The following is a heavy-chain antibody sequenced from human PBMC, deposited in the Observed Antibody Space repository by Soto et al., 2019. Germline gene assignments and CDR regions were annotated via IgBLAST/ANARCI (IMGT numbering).Heavy chain of an antibody. CDR3: ARDYGDYGDGDALAI. CDR2: IYPDDSDT. D-gene: IGHD4-17*01. CDR1: GYTFDNYW. J-gene: IGHJ3*02. Sequence: PGESLKISCKGSGYTFDNYWIGWVRQMPGKGLEWIGIIYPDDSDTRYSPSFRGQVTMSVDKSLNTAYLQWRSLKASDTAMYYCARDYGDYGDGDALAIWGQGTMVTVPS. V-gene: IGHV5-51*01.